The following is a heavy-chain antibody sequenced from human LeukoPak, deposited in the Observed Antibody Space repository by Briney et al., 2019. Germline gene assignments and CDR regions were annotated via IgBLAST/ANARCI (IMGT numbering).Heavy chain of an antibody. D-gene: IGHD1-1*01. V-gene: IGHV4-30-4*01. CDR2: IYYSGST. CDR1: GGSFSSGDYY. CDR3: ARVRYPGGFDY. J-gene: IGHJ4*02. Sequence: SETLSLTCTVSGGSFSSGDYYWSWIRQPPGKGLEWIGYIYYSGSTYYNPSLKSRVTISVDTSKNQFSLKLSSVTAADTAVYYCARVRYPGGFDYWGQGTLVTVSS.